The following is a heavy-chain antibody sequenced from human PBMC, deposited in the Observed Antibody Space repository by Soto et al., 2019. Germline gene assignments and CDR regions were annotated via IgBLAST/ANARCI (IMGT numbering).Heavy chain of an antibody. V-gene: IGHV3-33*08. CDR2: IWSDASRE. J-gene: IGHJ6*02. D-gene: IGHD3-16*01. Sequence: QVQLVESGGGVVQPGGSLRLSCAASGFTFSTYDMHWVRQAPGKGLEWVALIWSDASREFYADSVKGRFSISRDNSKYTLFLQMNGLRVEDTAVYYCAGEPRGGAYDMDVWGQGTTVTVSS. CDR3: AGEPRGGAYDMDV. CDR1: GFTFSTYD.